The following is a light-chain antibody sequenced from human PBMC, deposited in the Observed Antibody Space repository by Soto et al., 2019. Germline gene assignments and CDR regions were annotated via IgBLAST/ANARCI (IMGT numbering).Light chain of an antibody. CDR1: TLPKQY. CDR3: QSADSSGTYVL. CDR2: KDS. Sequence: SYELTQPPSVSVSPGQTATISCTGATLPKQYAYCYQQKPGQAPELVIYKDSERPSRIPERFSGPSSGTTVTLTISGVQEEDEADYYCQSADSSGTYVLFGGGTKLTVL. J-gene: IGLJ2*01. V-gene: IGLV3-25*03.